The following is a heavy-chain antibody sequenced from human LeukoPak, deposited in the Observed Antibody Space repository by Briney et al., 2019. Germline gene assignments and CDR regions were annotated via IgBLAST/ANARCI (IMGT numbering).Heavy chain of an antibody. Sequence: GGSLRLPCAASGFTFSSFAMHWVRQAPGKGLEYVSAINYNGGSTYYADSVKGRFTISRDNSKNTLYLQMSSLRAEDTAVYYCVRDPTGGYGDRRSFDYWGQGTLVTVSS. V-gene: IGHV3-64D*06. CDR1: GFTFSSFA. D-gene: IGHD4-17*01. J-gene: IGHJ4*02. CDR3: VRDPTGGYGDRRSFDY. CDR2: INYNGGST.